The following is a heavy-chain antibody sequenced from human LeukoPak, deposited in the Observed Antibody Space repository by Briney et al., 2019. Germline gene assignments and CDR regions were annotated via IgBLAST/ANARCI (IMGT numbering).Heavy chain of an antibody. Sequence: GGSLRLSCAASGFTFSSYGMHWVRQAPGKGLEWVSTISGSGDNTYYADSVKGRFTISRDNSKNTLYLQMNSLRAEDTAVYYCAKVTYGSGTYGAFDYWGQGTLVTVSS. D-gene: IGHD3-10*01. V-gene: IGHV3-23*01. J-gene: IGHJ4*02. CDR3: AKVTYGSGTYGAFDY. CDR1: GFTFSSYG. CDR2: ISGSGDNT.